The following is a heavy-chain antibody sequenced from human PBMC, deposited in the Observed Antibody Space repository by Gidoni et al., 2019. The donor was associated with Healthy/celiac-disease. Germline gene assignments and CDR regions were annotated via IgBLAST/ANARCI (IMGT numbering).Heavy chain of an antibody. D-gene: IGHD2-21*01. CDR1: GFNFSSYS. Sequence: GGGLVKPGGSLRLSCAAYGFNFSSYSMNWVLQAPGKGLEWVSSISSSSSYIYYADSVKGRFTISRDNDKNSLYLQMNSLRAEDTAVYYCARDECGEAFDIWGQGTMVTVSS. CDR2: ISSSSSYI. CDR3: ARDECGEAFDI. V-gene: IGHV3-21*01. J-gene: IGHJ3*02.